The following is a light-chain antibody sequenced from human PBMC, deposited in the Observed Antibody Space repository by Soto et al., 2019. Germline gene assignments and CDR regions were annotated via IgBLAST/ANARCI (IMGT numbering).Light chain of an antibody. CDR1: SSNIDVFDL. V-gene: IGLV2-23*02. J-gene: IGLJ1*01. CDR2: GVT. Sequence: QSALAQPASVSGSPGQSITISCTGTSSNIDVFDLVSWYRQRPGKPPKLMIYGVTKRPSGVSDRFSGSKSGNTASLTISGLQAEDEADYYCCSYAGFTTYVFXSGTKVTVL. CDR3: CSYAGFTTYV.